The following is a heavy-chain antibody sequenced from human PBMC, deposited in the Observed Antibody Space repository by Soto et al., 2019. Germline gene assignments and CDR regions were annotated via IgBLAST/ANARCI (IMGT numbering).Heavy chain of an antibody. CDR2: MNPNSGNT. CDR3: ARGLVKNSTVWVY. V-gene: IGHV1-8*01. Sequence: ASVKVSCKASGYTFSTYDINWVRQATGQGLEWMGWMNPNSGNTGYAQKFQGRVTMTRDTSSSTAYMELTSLRSEDAAVYYCARGLVKNSTVWVYWGQGPLVTVS. D-gene: IGHD3-16*01. J-gene: IGHJ4*02. CDR1: GYTFSTYD.